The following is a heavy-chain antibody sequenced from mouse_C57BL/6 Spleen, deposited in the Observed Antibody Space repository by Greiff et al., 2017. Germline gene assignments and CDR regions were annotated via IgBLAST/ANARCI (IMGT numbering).Heavy chain of an antibody. D-gene: IGHD2-5*01. CDR2: ILPGSGST. V-gene: IGHV1-9*01. CDR1: GYTFTGYC. CDR3: ARRAYSNYPYYYAMDY. Sequence: QVQLKESGAELMKPGASVKLSCKATGYTFTGYCIEWVKQRPGHGLEWIGEILPGSGSTNYNEKFKGKATFTADTSSNTAYMQLSSLTTEDSAIYYCARRAYSNYPYYYAMDYWGQGTSVTVSS. J-gene: IGHJ4*01.